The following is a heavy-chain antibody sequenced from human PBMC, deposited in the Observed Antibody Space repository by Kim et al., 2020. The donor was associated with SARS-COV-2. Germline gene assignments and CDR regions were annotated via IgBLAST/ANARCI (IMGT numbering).Heavy chain of an antibody. J-gene: IGHJ6*02. D-gene: IGHD2-15*01. CDR2: INPNSGGT. V-gene: IGHV1-2*04. CDR3: ARARGYCSGGSCYSRSENYYYGMDV. Sequence: ASVKVSCKASGYTFTGYYMHWVRQAPGQGLEWMGWINPNSGGTNYAQKFQGWVTMTRDTSISTAYMELSRLRSDDTAVYYCARARGYCSGGSCYSRSENYYYGMDVWGQGTTVTVSS. CDR1: GYTFTGYY.